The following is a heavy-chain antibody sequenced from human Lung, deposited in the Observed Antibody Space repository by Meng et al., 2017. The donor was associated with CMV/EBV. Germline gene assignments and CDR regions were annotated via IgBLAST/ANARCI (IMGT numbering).Heavy chain of an antibody. CDR2: MNPNSGNT. CDR3: ARGYCSGGSCPVFDP. Sequence: AEVMKPGASLQVSCKASGYTFTSYDINWVRQATGQGLEWMGWMNPNSGNTGYAQKFQGRVTMTRNTSISTAYMELSSLRSEDTAVYYCARGYCSGGSCPVFDPWGQGTLVTVSS. D-gene: IGHD2-15*01. V-gene: IGHV1-8*01. CDR1: GYTFTSYD. J-gene: IGHJ5*02.